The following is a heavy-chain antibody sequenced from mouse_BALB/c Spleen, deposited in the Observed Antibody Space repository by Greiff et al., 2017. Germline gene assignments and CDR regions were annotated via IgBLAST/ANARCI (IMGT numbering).Heavy chain of an antibody. CDR2: IWGDGST. CDR3: ARDVVRDY. CDR1: GFSFTGYG. Sequence: VKLMESGPGLVAPSQCLSITCTVSGFSFTGYGVNWVRQPPGKGLEWLGMIWGDGSTDYNSALISRLSISKDNAKSQVCLKRNSLQTDDTARCYWARDVVRDYWGQGTSVTVSS. D-gene: IGHD1-1*02. J-gene: IGHJ4*01. V-gene: IGHV2-6-7*01.